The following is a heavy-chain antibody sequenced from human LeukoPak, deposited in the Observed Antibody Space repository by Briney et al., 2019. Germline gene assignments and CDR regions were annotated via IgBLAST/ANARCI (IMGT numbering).Heavy chain of an antibody. CDR1: GFTFSSYG. V-gene: IGHV3-30*18. CDR2: ISYDGSNK. CDR3: AKVALTGYSSGWLDY. J-gene: IGHJ4*02. D-gene: IGHD6-19*01. Sequence: PGRSLRLSCAASGFTFSSYGMHWVRQAPGKGLEWVAVISYDGSNKYYADSVKGRFTISRDNSKNTLYLQMNSLRAEDTAVYYCAKVALTGYSSGWLDYWGQGTLVTVSS.